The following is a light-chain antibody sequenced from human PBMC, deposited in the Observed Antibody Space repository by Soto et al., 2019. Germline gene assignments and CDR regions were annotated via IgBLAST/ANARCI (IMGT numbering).Light chain of an antibody. J-gene: IGLJ3*02. CDR3: SSYTTATRL. CDR2: EVS. V-gene: IGLV2-14*01. Sequence: QSALTQPPSVSGSPGQSITISCTGTSSDIGSNHYVSWFQQRPGKAPTLIIYEVSNRPSGVSTHFSGSKSGNTASLTISGVLPEDEAEYYCSSYTTATRLFGGGTKVTVL. CDR1: SSDIGSNHY.